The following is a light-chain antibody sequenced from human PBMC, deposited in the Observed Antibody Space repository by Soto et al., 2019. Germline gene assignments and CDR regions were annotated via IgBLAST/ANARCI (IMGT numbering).Light chain of an antibody. J-gene: IGKJ4*01. Sequence: DIQMTQSPSTLSASVGDRVTITCRASQGIGRWLAWYQQRPGKAPNLLIYKASSLEGGVPSRFSGSASGTEFTLTISSLQPDDFATYYCLQYNSYPLTFGGGTKVEIK. CDR1: QGIGRW. V-gene: IGKV1-5*03. CDR3: LQYNSYPLT. CDR2: KAS.